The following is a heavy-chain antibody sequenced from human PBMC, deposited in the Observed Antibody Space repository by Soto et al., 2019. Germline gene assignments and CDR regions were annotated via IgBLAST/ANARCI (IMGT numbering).Heavy chain of an antibody. CDR1: GFTFSSYW. V-gene: IGHV3-7*03. CDR3: ARDGHYYDSSGYYYYFDY. J-gene: IGHJ4*02. Sequence: EVQLVESGGGLVQPGGSLRLSCAASGFTFSSYWMSWVRQAPGKGLEWVANIKQDGSEKYYVDSVKGRFTISRDNAKNTLYLQMNSLRAEDTAVYYCARDGHYYDSSGYYYYFDYWGQGTLVTVSS. D-gene: IGHD3-22*01. CDR2: IKQDGSEK.